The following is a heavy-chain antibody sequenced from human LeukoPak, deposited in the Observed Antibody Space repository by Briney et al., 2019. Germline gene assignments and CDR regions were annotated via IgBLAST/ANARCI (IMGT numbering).Heavy chain of an antibody. D-gene: IGHD3-22*01. CDR3: ATRITMIVVVISDDAEYFQH. Sequence: GGSLRLSCRASGFTFDSSGFTFGSYELNWIRQAPGKGLEWSSYIYTTGDIVHYADSVKGRFTISRDNSKNTLYLQMNSLRAEDTAVYYCATRITMIVVVISDDAEYFQHWGQGTLVTVSS. CDR2: IYTTGDIV. V-gene: IGHV3-23*01. CDR1: GFTFDSSGFTFGSYE. J-gene: IGHJ1*01.